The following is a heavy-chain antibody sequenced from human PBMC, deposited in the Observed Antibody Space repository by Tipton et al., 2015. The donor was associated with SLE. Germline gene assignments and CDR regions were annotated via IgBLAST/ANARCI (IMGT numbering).Heavy chain of an antibody. J-gene: IGHJ5*02. CDR2: IRYDGSNK. CDR3: ARDYDYGDAWFDP. V-gene: IGHV3-33*08. Sequence: SLRLSCAASGFTFSSYWMSWVRQAPGKGLEWVAFIRYDGSNKYYADSVKGRFTISRDNAKNSLYLQMNSLRAEDTAVYYCARDYDYGDAWFDPWGQGTLVIVSS. CDR1: GFTFSSYW. D-gene: IGHD3-16*01.